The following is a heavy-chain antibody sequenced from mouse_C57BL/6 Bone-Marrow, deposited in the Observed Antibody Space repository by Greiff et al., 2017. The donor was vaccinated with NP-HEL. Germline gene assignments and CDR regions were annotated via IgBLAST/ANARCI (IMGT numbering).Heavy chain of an antibody. CDR1: GYSFTGYF. J-gene: IGHJ1*03. D-gene: IGHD1-1*01. Sequence: EVKLQQSGPELVKPGDSVKISCKASGYSFTGYFMNWVMQSHGKSLEWIGRINPYNGDTFYNQKFKGKATLTVDKSSSTAHMELRSLTSEDSAVYYGAREITTVVARYFDVWGTGTTVTVSS. V-gene: IGHV1-20*01. CDR3: AREITTVVARYFDV. CDR2: INPYNGDT.